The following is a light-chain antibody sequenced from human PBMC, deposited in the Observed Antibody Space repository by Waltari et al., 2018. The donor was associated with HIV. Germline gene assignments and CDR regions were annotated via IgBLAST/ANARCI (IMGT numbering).Light chain of an antibody. J-gene: IGKJ3*01. CDR2: GAS. Sequence: EIVLTQSPGTLSLSPGDRATLSCRASQSVSSAYLAWYQQKPGQAPRLLIYGASNRDTGIPDRFSGSGSGTDFTLTISRLEPEDFAVYYCQQYGSSPFTFGPGTKLDIK. CDR3: QQYGSSPFT. V-gene: IGKV3-20*01. CDR1: QSVSSAY.